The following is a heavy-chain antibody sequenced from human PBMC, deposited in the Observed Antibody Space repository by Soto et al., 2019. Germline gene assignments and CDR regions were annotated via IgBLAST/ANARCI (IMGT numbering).Heavy chain of an antibody. CDR2: ISYDGSNK. D-gene: IGHD2-2*01. J-gene: IGHJ4*02. Sequence: PGGSLRLSCAASGFTFSSYGMHWVRQAPGKGLEWVAVISYDGSNKYYADSVKGRFTISRDNSKNTLYLKMNSLRAEDTAVYYCAKDHDTVVVPAWDYWGQGTLVTVSS. V-gene: IGHV3-30*18. CDR1: GFTFSSYG. CDR3: AKDHDTVVVPAWDY.